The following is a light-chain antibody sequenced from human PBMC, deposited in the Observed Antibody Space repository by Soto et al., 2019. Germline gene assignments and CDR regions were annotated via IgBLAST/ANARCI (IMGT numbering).Light chain of an antibody. J-gene: IGLJ1*01. CDR2: EVN. Sequence: QSVLTQPASVSGSPGQSITISCGGTSSDVGAYIYVSWYQQYPGKAPKLIIYEVNNRPSGVSGRFSGSKSDTTAFLTISGLQAEDEAGYYCSSYSDSDTKVFGTGTKLTVL. CDR1: SSDVGAYIY. CDR3: SSYSDSDTKV. V-gene: IGLV2-14*01.